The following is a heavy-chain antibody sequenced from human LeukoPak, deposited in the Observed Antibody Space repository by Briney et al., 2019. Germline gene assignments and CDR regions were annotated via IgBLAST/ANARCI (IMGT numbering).Heavy chain of an antibody. Sequence: GGSLRLSCVASGFDFGTYAMSWVRQAPGKGPEWVSTVSNGGSSTYYADSVRGRFTVSRDNSKNTLYLQMNSPRAEDTATYYFAWKGGHYYHFAAWGQGTLVTVSS. CDR1: GFDFGTYA. CDR2: VSNGGSST. V-gene: IGHV3-23*01. CDR3: AWKGGHYYHFAA. J-gene: IGHJ4*02. D-gene: IGHD3-22*01.